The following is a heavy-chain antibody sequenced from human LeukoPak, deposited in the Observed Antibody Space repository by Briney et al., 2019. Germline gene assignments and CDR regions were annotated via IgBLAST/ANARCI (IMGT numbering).Heavy chain of an antibody. J-gene: IGHJ5*02. Sequence: LVKXXXTLXXTXXXSGFSLSTSGXGVGWIRQPPGKALEWXALXYWXDDKRYSPSLKSRLTITKDTSKNQVVLTMTNMDPVDTATYYCAHSFYYDSSGYSEPNWFDPWGQGTLVTVSS. V-gene: IGHV2-5*02. CDR3: AHSFYYDSSGYSEPNWFDP. D-gene: IGHD3-22*01. CDR2: XYWXDDK. CDR1: GFSLSTSGXG.